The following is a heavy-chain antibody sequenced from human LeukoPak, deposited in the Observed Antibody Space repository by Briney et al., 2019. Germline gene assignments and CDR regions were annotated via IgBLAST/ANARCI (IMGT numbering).Heavy chain of an antibody. CDR2: ISSSGTTI. D-gene: IGHD5-18*01. Sequence: PGGSLRLSCAASGFTFSDYYMTWIRQAPGRGLEWVSYISSSGTTIYYANSMKGRFTISRDNSKNTLYLQMNSLRPEDTAVYYCASLDTAMVWGDYWGQGTLVTVSS. CDR1: GFTFSDYY. CDR3: ASLDTAMVWGDY. V-gene: IGHV3-11*04. J-gene: IGHJ4*02.